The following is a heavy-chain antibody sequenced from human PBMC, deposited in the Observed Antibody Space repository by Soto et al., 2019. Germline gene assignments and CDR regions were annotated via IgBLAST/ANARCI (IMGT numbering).Heavy chain of an antibody. J-gene: IGHJ3*02. CDR2: ISSSSSYI. D-gene: IGHD5-12*01. CDR3: ASPLEMATMLYAFYI. Sequence: GGSLRLSCAASGFTFSSYSMNWVRHAPGNGLEWVSSISSSSSYIYYADSVKGRFTISRDNAKNSLYLQMNSLGAEDTAVYYCASPLEMATMLYAFYIWGQGTMVT. CDR1: GFTFSSYS. V-gene: IGHV3-21*01.